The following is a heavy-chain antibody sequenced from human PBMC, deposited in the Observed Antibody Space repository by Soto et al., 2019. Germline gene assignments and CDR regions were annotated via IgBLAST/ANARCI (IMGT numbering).Heavy chain of an antibody. V-gene: IGHV3-30*18. CDR3: AKERMGRARNPFDDYYYYYGMDV. CDR1: GFTFSSYG. CDR2: ISYDGSNK. Sequence: GGSLRLSCAASGFTFSSYGMHWVRQAPGKGLEWVAVISYDGSNKYYADSVKGRFTISRDNSKNTLYLQMNSLRAEDTAVYYCAKERMGRARNPFDDYYYYYGMDVWGQGTTVTVSS. J-gene: IGHJ6*02. D-gene: IGHD3-10*01.